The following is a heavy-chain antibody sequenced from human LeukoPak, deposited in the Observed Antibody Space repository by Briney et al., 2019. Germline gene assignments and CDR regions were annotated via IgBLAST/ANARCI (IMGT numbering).Heavy chain of an antibody. J-gene: IGHJ4*02. V-gene: IGHV4-59*08. CDR2: IYSSGST. D-gene: IGHD3-16*01. CDR3: ARHYVFVSGGSSFDY. CDR1: GGSISGYY. Sequence: NASETLSLTCTVSGGSISGYYWSWIRQPPGKGLEWIGYIYSSGSTNYNPSLKSRITISLDTSKNQFSLNLNSVTAADTAVYYCARHYVFVSGGSSFDYWGQGTLVTVSS.